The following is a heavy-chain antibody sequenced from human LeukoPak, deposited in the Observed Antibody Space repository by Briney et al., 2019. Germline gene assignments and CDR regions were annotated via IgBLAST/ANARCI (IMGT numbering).Heavy chain of an antibody. D-gene: IGHD2-2*01. CDR1: GGSISSGGYY. Sequence: SETLSLTCTVSGGSISSGGYYWSWIRQHPGKGLEWIGYIYYSGSTYYNPSLKSRVTISVDPSKNQFSLKLSSVTTADTAVNYCARAPSIVPAPDHWGQGTLVTVSS. V-gene: IGHV4-31*03. J-gene: IGHJ4*02. CDR3: ARAPSIVPAPDH. CDR2: IYYSGST.